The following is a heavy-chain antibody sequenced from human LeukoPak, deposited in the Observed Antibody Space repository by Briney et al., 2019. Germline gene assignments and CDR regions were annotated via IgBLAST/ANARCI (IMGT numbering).Heavy chain of an antibody. V-gene: IGHV3-66*01. J-gene: IGHJ4*02. CDR3: ARDGSYSYDI. CDR1: GFTFSSYA. CDR2: LYSGGST. D-gene: IGHD5-18*01. Sequence: PGGSLRLSCSASGFTFSSYAIYWVRQAPGKGLEWVSVLYSGGSTYYADSVKGRFTISRDNSKNTLYLQMNSLRAEDTAVYYCARDGSYSYDIWGQGTLVTVSS.